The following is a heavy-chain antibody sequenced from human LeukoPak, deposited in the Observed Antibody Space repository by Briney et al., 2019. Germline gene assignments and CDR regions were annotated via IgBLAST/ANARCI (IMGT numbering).Heavy chain of an antibody. D-gene: IGHD4-23*01. CDR3: ARDRLGTVEP. V-gene: IGHV4-30-2*01. CDR1: GGSISSGAYY. J-gene: IGHJ5*02. Sequence: SQTLSLTCTVSGGSISSGAYYWSWIRQPPGRGLEWIGYIYHSGTTYYNPSLKSRVTISVDTSKNQFSLKLTSVTAADTAVYYCARDRLGTVEPWGRGTLVTVSS. CDR2: IYHSGTT.